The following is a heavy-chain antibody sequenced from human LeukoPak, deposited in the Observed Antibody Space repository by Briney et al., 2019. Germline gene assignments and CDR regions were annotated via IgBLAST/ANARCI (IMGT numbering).Heavy chain of an antibody. CDR1: GYTFTSYG. D-gene: IGHD6-13*01. V-gene: IGHV1-18*01. CDR3: ARDRTAGIAATDTSGASDY. J-gene: IGHJ4*02. Sequence: GASVKVSCKASGYTFTSYGISWVRQAPGQGLEWMGRISPYNENTNYAQYLQGRVTMTTDTSTSTAYMELRSLASDDTAVYYCARDRTAGIAATDTSGASDYWGQGTLVTASS. CDR2: ISPYNENT.